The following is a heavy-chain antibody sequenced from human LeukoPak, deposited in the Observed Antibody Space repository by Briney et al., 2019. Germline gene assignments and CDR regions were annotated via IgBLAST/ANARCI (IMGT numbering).Heavy chain of an antibody. CDR2: IIDNGYIT. Sequence: GGSLRLSCAASGFTFSSYAMSWVRQAPGKGLEWVSGIIDNGYITYYANSVRGRFTISRDNSKNTLFLQMNSLRAEDTAVYYCAKLGGQEVHNYYVAVWGKGATVAVSS. J-gene: IGHJ6*03. CDR1: GFTFSSYA. V-gene: IGHV3-23*01. D-gene: IGHD3-16*01. CDR3: AKLGGQEVHNYYVAV.